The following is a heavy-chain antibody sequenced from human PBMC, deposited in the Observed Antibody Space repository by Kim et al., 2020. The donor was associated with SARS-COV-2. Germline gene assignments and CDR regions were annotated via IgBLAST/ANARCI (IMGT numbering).Heavy chain of an antibody. CDR1: GYTFTSYG. V-gene: IGHV1-18*04. CDR3: ARDLRPYYDILTGYSDAFDL. CDR2: ISAYNGNT. Sequence: ASVKVSCKASGYTFTSYGISWVRQAPGQGLEWMGWISAYNGNTNYAQKLQGRVTMTTDTSTSTAYMELRSLRSDDTAVYYCARDLRPYYDILTGYSDAFDLWGQGTMVTVSS. D-gene: IGHD3-9*01. J-gene: IGHJ3*01.